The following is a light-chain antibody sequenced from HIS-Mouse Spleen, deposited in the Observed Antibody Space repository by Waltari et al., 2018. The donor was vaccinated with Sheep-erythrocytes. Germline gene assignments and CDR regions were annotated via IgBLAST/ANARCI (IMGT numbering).Light chain of an antibody. CDR3: CSYAGSSTPWV. CDR2: EGS. J-gene: IGLJ3*02. Sequence: QSALTQPASVSGSPGQSITISCTGTSRDVGSYNLVSWYQQHPGKAPKLMIYEGSKRPSGVSNRFSGSKSGNTASRTISGLQAEDEADYYCCSYAGSSTPWVFGGGTKLTVL. CDR1: SRDVGSYNL. V-gene: IGLV2-23*01.